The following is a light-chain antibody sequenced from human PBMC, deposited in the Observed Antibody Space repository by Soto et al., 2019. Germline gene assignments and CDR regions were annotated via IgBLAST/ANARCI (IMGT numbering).Light chain of an antibody. CDR2: AAS. CDR1: QSLSSY. Sequence: DIQMTQPPSSLSASVGDSVTITCRASQSLSSYLNWYQQKPGKAPKVQIYAASSLQSGVQSRFSCSGSGTDFTLTISNLQPEDFATYYCQQSYSTPLTFGGGTKVEIK. J-gene: IGKJ4*01. CDR3: QQSYSTPLT. V-gene: IGKV1-39*01.